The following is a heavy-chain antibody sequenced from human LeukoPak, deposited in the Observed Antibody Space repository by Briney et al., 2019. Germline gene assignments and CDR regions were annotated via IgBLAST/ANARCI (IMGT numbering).Heavy chain of an antibody. D-gene: IGHD3/OR15-3a*01. CDR1: GFTFYDYA. V-gene: IGHV3-9*01. J-gene: IGHJ5*02. Sequence: PGRSLRLSCAPSGFTFYDYAIHCVRQVPRNGLEWVSGISWNSDSTGYAGSVKGRFTMSRDNTKNSLYLQMNSLTPDDTALYFCVRRNFGPARWFDPWGQGTLVTVSS. CDR3: VRRNFGPARWFDP. CDR2: ISWNSDST.